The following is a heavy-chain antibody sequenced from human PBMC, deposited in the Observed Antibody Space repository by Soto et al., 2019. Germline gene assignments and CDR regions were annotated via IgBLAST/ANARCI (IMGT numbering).Heavy chain of an antibody. D-gene: IGHD1-26*01. CDR1: GFTFSSYG. V-gene: IGHV3-23*01. Sequence: PGGSLRLSCAASGFTFSSYGMNWVRQGPGKGLEWVSAISGSGGTTYYGDSVKGRFTISRDNSKNTLYLQMNSLRAEDTAVYYCAKGQGERQFLAKYYFDYWGQGTLVTVSS. CDR2: ISGSGGTT. CDR3: AKGQGERQFLAKYYFDY. J-gene: IGHJ4*02.